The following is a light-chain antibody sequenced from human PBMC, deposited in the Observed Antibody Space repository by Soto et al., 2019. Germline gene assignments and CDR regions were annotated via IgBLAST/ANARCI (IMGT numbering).Light chain of an antibody. Sequence: QPVLTQPPSVSGAPGQRVTISCTGSSSNIGARYDVHWYQQFPGTAPKLLICANSNRPSGVPDRFSGSKSGTSASLAITGLQAEDEADYYCQSYDSSLSGGVFGGGTKLTVL. CDR2: ANS. CDR1: SSNIGARYD. V-gene: IGLV1-40*01. CDR3: QSYDSSLSGGV. J-gene: IGLJ3*02.